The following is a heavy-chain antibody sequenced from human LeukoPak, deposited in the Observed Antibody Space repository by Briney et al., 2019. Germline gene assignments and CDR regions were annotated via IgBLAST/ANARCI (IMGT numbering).Heavy chain of an antibody. D-gene: IGHD3-22*01. V-gene: IGHV4-34*01. Sequence: SETLSLTCAVYGGSFSGYYWSWIRQPPGKGLEWIGEINHSGSTNYNPSLKSRVTISVDTSKNQFSLKLSSVTAADTAVYYCARGSTVLEIVVVGYYFDYWGQGTLVTVSS. J-gene: IGHJ4*02. CDR1: GGSFSGYY. CDR3: ARGSTVLEIVVVGYYFDY. CDR2: INHSGST.